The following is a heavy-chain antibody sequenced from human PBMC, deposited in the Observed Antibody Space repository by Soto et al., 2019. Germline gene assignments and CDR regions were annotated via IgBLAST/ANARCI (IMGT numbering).Heavy chain of an antibody. CDR1: GFIFENFG. Sequence: GGSLRLSCAASGFIFENFGMSWVRQAPGKGLEWISSISGSGFKKYYADSVKGRFTISRDNSKSTVYLELNNLSAEDTAVYYCARSPSSGFGELSFYFDYWGQGTLVTVSS. D-gene: IGHD3-10*01. J-gene: IGHJ4*02. V-gene: IGHV3-23*01. CDR2: ISGSGFKK. CDR3: ARSPSSGFGELSFYFDY.